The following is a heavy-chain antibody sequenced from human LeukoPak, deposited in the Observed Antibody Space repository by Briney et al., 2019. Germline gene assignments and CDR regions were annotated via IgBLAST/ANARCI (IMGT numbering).Heavy chain of an antibody. J-gene: IGHJ4*02. V-gene: IGHV3-23*01. CDR1: GFTFSSYA. D-gene: IGHD3-22*01. CDR2: ISGSGGST. CDR3: AKSTYYYDSSGSPTDY. Sequence: PGGSLRLSCAASGFTFSSYAMSWVRQAPGKGLEWVSAISGSGGSTYYADSVKGRFTISRDNSKNTLYLQMNSLRAEDTAVYYCAKSTYYYDSSGSPTDYWGQGTLVTVSS.